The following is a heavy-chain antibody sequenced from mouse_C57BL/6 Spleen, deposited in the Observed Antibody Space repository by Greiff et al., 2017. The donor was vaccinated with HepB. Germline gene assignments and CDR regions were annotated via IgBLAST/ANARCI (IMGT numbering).Heavy chain of an antibody. Sequence: EVQRVESGGGLVKPGGSLKLSCAASGFTFSSYTMSWVRQTPEKRLEWVATISGGGGNTYYPDSVKGRFTISRDNAKNTLYLQMSSLRSEDTALYYCARQDGYYWYFDVWGTGTTVTVSS. CDR2: ISGGGGNT. D-gene: IGHD2-3*01. CDR1: GFTFSSYT. CDR3: ARQDGYYWYFDV. V-gene: IGHV5-9*01. J-gene: IGHJ1*03.